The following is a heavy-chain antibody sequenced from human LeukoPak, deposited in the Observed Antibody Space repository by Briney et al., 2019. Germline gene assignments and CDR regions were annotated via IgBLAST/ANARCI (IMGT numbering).Heavy chain of an antibody. CDR3: AGGVGYSLDY. Sequence: PSETLSLTCTVSGGSISSGSYYWSWIRQPAGKGLEWIGRIYTSGSTNYNPSLKSRVTISVDTSKNQFSLKLSSVTAADTAVYYCAGGVGYSLDYWGQGTLVTVSS. CDR1: GGSISSGSYY. CDR2: IYTSGST. J-gene: IGHJ4*02. V-gene: IGHV4-61*02. D-gene: IGHD5-18*01.